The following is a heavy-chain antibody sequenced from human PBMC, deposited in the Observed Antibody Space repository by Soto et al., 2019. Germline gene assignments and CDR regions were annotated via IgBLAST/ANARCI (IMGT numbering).Heavy chain of an antibody. CDR2: IYHSGST. CDR1: GGSISSSNW. Sequence: ETLSLTCAVSGGSISSSNWWSWVRQPPGKGLEWIGEIYHSGSTNYNPSLKSRVTISVDKSKNQFSLKLSSVTAADTAVYYCARAFLTIFGVATGFDPWGQGTLVTVS. CDR3: ARAFLTIFGVATGFDP. V-gene: IGHV4-4*02. J-gene: IGHJ5*02. D-gene: IGHD3-3*01.